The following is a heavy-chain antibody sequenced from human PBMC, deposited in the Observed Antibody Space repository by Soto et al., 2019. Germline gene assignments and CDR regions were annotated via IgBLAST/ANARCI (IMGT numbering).Heavy chain of an antibody. J-gene: IGHJ3*02. D-gene: IGHD3-22*01. CDR1: GGTXTSYA. V-gene: IGHV1-69*13. CDR2: IIPIFGTA. CDR3: ASGGYYDSSGSGAFDI. Sequence: SXKVSYMASGGTXTSYAIGLVRQAPGQGLEWMGGIIPIFGTANYAQKFQGRVTITAEESTSTAYMELSSLRSEYTAVYYCASGGYYDSSGSGAFDIWGQGTMGTVSS.